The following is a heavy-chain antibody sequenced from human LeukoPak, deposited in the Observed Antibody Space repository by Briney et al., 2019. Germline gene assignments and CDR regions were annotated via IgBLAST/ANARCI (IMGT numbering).Heavy chain of an antibody. Sequence: GGSLRLSCAASGFIFSNYAMAWVRQAPGQGLEWVSSISVSADSTHYADSVKGRFTISRDDSKNTLYLQMNSLRADDTAVYYCSKEVSYSGRSWYPNNGFDPWGQGTLVTVSS. CDR1: GFIFSNYA. D-gene: IGHD2-15*01. J-gene: IGHJ5*02. CDR3: SKEVSYSGRSWYPNNGFDP. CDR2: ISVSADST. V-gene: IGHV3-23*01.